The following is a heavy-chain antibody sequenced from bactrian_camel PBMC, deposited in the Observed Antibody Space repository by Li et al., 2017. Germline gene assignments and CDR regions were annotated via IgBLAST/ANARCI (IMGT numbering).Heavy chain of an antibody. CDR2: INDGGEP. V-gene: IGHV3S42*01. CDR1: GYTYRRYC. CDR3: AAAWTWCGSN. J-gene: IGHJ4*01. Sequence: VQLVESGGGSVQAGGSLRLSCAASGYTYRRYCMGWFRQAPGKEREGVAAINDGGEPIYLDSVKGRFTISEDSKLALQMNSLKLEDTAMYYCAAAWTWCGSNWGQGTQVTVS. D-gene: IGHD7*01.